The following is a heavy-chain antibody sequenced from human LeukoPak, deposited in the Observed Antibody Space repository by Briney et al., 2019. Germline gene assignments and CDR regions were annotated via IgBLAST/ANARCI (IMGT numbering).Heavy chain of an antibody. Sequence: PGGALRLSCAAAGLTFSSHRMHWVRQDPGKGLVWVSRINDDGSGTTYADSVKGRFTISRDNTKNMLYLEMKSLRVEDTAVYYCASTISCLLWGQGTLVTVSS. CDR3: ASTISCLL. J-gene: IGHJ4*02. CDR2: INDDGSGT. CDR1: GLTFSSHR. V-gene: IGHV3-74*01. D-gene: IGHD2-15*01.